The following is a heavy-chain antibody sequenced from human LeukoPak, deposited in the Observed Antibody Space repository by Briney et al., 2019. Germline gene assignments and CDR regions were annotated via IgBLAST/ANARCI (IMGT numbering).Heavy chain of an antibody. D-gene: IGHD1-1*01. J-gene: IGHJ6*02. V-gene: IGHV1-24*01. CDR2: FDPEDGET. Sequence: GASVKVSCKVSGYTLTELSMHWVRQAPGRGLEWMGGFDPEDGETIYAQKFQGRVTMTEDTSTDTAYMELSSLRSEDTAVYYCATVVLPGIPYYYGMDVWGQGTTVTVSS. CDR3: ATVVLPGIPYYYGMDV. CDR1: GYTLTELS.